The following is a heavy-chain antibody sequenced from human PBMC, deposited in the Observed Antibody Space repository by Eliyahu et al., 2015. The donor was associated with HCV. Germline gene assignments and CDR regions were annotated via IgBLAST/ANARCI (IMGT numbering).Heavy chain of an antibody. CDR1: GYPFRSYS. V-gene: IGHV3-21*01. CDR3: ARGESSYGYIDS. Sequence: EVHLVESGGGLVKPGGSLRLSCAASGYPFRSYSMNWVRQAPGKGLEWVSAISSSSTYIYYADSVRGRFTISRDNAKNSLYLQMNSLKAEDTAVYYCARGESSYGYIDSWGQGTLVTVSS. CDR2: ISSSSTYI. D-gene: IGHD5-18*01. J-gene: IGHJ4*02.